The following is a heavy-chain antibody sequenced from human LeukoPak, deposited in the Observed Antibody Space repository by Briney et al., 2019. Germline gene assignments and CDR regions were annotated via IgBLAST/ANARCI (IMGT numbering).Heavy chain of an antibody. V-gene: IGHV1-69*13. CDR2: IIPIFGTA. Sequence: SVKVSCKASGGTFSGYAISWVRQAPGQGLEWMGGIIPIFGTANYAQKFQGRVTITADESTSTAYMELSSLRSEDTAVYYCANTNYCSGGSCLYGMDVWGQGTTVTVSS. J-gene: IGHJ6*02. CDR1: GGTFSGYA. CDR3: ANTNYCSGGSCLYGMDV. D-gene: IGHD2-15*01.